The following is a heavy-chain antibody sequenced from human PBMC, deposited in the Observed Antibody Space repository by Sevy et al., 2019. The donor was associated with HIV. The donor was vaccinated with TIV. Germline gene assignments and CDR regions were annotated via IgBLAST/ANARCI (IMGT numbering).Heavy chain of an antibody. CDR1: GIIFTTSG. CDR3: AKDFTGYNGMDV. CDR2: ISYDGRNK. D-gene: IGHD3-9*01. Sequence: GGSLRLSYAVSGIIFTTSGMRWVRQAPGKGLEWVAVISYDGRNKFYGDSVKGRFTISRDNSKNILYLQMNSLRAEDTAVYYCAKDFTGYNGMDVWGQGTMVTVSS. J-gene: IGHJ6*02. V-gene: IGHV3-30*18.